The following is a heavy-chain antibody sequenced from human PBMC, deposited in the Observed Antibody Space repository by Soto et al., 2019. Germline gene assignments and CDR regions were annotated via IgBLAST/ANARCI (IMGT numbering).Heavy chain of an antibody. CDR1: RSTFTSDA. V-gene: IGHV1-3*01. Sequence: QVQLVQSGAEVKKPGASVKLSCKAPRSTFTSDALHWVRQAPGQRLEWMGWIISGNGNTKYSQRFQGRVTITRDTSASTAYMDLSSLRSEDTAVYYCASGRLQLPIFDSGGQGTLVTVSS. CDR3: ASGRLQLPIFDS. J-gene: IGHJ4*02. D-gene: IGHD6-25*01. CDR2: IISGNGNT.